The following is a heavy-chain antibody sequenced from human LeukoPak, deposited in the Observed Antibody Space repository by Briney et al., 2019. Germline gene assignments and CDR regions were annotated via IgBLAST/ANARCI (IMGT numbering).Heavy chain of an antibody. J-gene: IGHJ6*04. D-gene: IGHD5-18*01. CDR3: ARDWEDTVWEV. V-gene: IGHV3-48*04. CDR2: ISMGSSTI. CDR1: GFTFSSYS. Sequence: GGSLRLSCAASGFTFSSYSMNWVRQAPGRGLGWVSYISMGSSTIYYADSVKGRFTISRDNTKNSLYLQMNSLRADDTAVYYCARDWEDTVWEVWGKGTTVTVSS.